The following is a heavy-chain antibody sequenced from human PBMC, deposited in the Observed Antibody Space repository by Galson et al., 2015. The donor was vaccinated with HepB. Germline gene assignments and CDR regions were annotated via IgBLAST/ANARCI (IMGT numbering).Heavy chain of an antibody. J-gene: IGHJ4*02. V-gene: IGHV1-58*02. CDR1: GFTFTSSA. Sequence: SVKVSCKASGFTFTSSAMQWVRQARGQRLEWIGWIVVGSGNTNYAQKFQERVTITRDMSTSTAYMELSSLRSEDTAVYYCAAGVYYGDGYNYAPSHWGQGTLVTVSS. D-gene: IGHD5-24*01. CDR2: IVVGSGNT. CDR3: AAGVYYGDGYNYAPSH.